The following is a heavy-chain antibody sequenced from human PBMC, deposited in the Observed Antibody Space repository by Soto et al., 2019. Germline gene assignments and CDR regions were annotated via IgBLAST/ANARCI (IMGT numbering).Heavy chain of an antibody. D-gene: IGHD4-17*01. V-gene: IGHV1-69*13. J-gene: IGHJ6*02. Sequence: VASVKVSCKASGGTFSSYAISWVRQAPGQGLEWMGGIIPIFGTANYAQKFQGRVTITADESTSTAYMELSSLRSEDTAVYYCARGRLRQRPNYYYYYGMDVWGQGTTVTVSS. CDR3: ARGRLRQRPNYYYYYGMDV. CDR1: GGTFSSYA. CDR2: IIPIFGTA.